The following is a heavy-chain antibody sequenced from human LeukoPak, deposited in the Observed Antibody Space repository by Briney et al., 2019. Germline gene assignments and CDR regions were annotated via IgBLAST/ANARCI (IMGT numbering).Heavy chain of an antibody. CDR2: INAGNGNT. CDR3: ARDLSYSRSWPQQDY. J-gene: IGHJ4*02. Sequence: SSVTVSCKASGYTFTSYAMHWVRQAPGQRLEWMGWINAGNGNTKYSQKFQGRVTITRDTSASTAYMELSSLRSEDTAVYYCARDLSYSRSWPQQDYWGQGTLVTVSS. CDR1: GYTFTSYA. V-gene: IGHV1-3*01. D-gene: IGHD6-13*01.